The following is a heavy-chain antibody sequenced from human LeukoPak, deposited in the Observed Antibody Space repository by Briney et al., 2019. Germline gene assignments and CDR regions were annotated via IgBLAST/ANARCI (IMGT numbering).Heavy chain of an antibody. D-gene: IGHD1-26*01. Sequence: GGSLRLSCAASRFTFTNYSMNWVRQAPGKGLEWVANINQDGSERYYVDSVKGRFTISRDNAKSSLYLQMNSLRAEDTAVYYCARDYMAGATFQIQGPVDYWGQGTLVTVSS. CDR2: INQDGSER. V-gene: IGHV3-7*01. J-gene: IGHJ4*02. CDR3: ARDYMAGATFQIQGPVDY. CDR1: RFTFTNYS.